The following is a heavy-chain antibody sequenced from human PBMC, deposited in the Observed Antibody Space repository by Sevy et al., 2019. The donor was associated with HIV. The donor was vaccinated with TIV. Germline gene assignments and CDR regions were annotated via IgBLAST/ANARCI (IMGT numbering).Heavy chain of an antibody. CDR2: IYPGDSDT. CDR1: GYSLTKYW. V-gene: IGHV5-51*01. D-gene: IGHD3-22*01. CDR3: TSLGGNDTSGYHFFDH. J-gene: IGHJ4*02. Sequence: GESLKISCKGSGYSLTKYWIGWVRQMPGKGLEWMGIIYPGDSDTRYRPSFQGQVTISADKSISTAYLQWSSLKASDTAMYYCTSLGGNDTSGYHFFDHWGQGTLVTVSS.